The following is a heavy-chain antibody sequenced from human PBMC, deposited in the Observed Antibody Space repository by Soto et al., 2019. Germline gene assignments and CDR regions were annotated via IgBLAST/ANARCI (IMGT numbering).Heavy chain of an antibody. J-gene: IGHJ4*01. V-gene: IGHV3-23*01. CDR1: GFTFSSYA. CDR2: ITGGGGST. Sequence: VQVLESGGGLVQPGGSLRLSCAASGFTFSSYAMSWVRQAPGKGLEWVSAITGGGGSTWSADSVKGRFTISRDNSRTTLYLQMSSLRAEYTAVYYCAKGSASGSPYYFDYWGHGTLVTVSS. D-gene: IGHD6-25*01. CDR3: AKGSASGSPYYFDY.